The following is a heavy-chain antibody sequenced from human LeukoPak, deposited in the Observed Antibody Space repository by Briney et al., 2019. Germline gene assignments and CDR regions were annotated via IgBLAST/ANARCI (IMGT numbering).Heavy chain of an antibody. CDR1: EFVFSTYY. D-gene: IGHD3-3*01. CDR3: VREHYDFFLDY. CDR2: IRGESDYI. V-gene: IGHV3-21*06. Sequence: GGSLRLSCAASEFVFSTYYMHWVRQAPGEGLEWVSSIRGESDYIYYRDSVKGRFTISRDNAKSSLYLQMNRLRVEDTAVYFCVREHYDFFLDYWGQGTLVTVSS. J-gene: IGHJ4*02.